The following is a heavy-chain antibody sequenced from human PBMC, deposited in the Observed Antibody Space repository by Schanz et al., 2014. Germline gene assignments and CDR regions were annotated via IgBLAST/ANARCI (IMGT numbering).Heavy chain of an antibody. CDR1: GFTFSSHS. Sequence: EVQLVESGGNLVQPGGSLRLSCVASGFTFSSHSMNWVRQAPGQGLEWLSYISGSGNTIYYADSVKGRFTISRDNAKNSLSLQMDRLRDEDTAVYYCARAKGYTGSEPPDSWGLGTLVIVSS. CDR3: ARAKGYTGSEPPDS. J-gene: IGHJ5*02. CDR2: ISGSGNTI. V-gene: IGHV3-48*02. D-gene: IGHD5-12*01.